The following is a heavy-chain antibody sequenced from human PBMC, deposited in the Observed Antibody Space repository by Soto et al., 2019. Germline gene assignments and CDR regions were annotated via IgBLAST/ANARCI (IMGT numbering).Heavy chain of an antibody. CDR1: GFTFSSYA. CDR3: ARHRGDSSGFYYFDY. V-gene: IGHV3-30-3*01. Sequence: QVQLVESGGGVVQPGRSLRLSCAASGFTFSSYAMHWVRQAPGKGLEWVAVISYDGSNKYYADSVKCRFTISRDNSKNTLYLQMNSLRAEETAVYYCARHRGDSSGFYYFDYWGQGTLVTVSS. CDR2: ISYDGSNK. D-gene: IGHD6-19*01. J-gene: IGHJ4*02.